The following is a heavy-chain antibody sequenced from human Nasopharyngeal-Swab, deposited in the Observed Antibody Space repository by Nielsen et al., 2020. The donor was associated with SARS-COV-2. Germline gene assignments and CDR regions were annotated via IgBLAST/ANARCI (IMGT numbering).Heavy chain of an antibody. D-gene: IGHD5-18*01. J-gene: IGHJ6*02. CDR1: GGTFSSYA. CDR2: IIPIFGTA. CDR3: ARLEGGRGYSYGDYYYYYGMDV. V-gene: IGHV1-69*13. Sequence: SVKVSCKASGGTFSSYAISWVRQAPGQGLEWMGGIIPIFGTANYAQKFQGRVTITADESTSTAYMELSSLRSEDTAVYYCARLEGGRGYSYGDYYYYYGMDVWGQGTTVTVSS.